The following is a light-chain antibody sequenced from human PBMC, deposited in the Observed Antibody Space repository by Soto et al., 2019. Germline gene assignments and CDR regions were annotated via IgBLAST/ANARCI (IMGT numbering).Light chain of an antibody. J-gene: IGLJ3*02. CDR3: CSLTNGATWV. CDR2: EAS. Sequence: QAVLTQPASVSGSPGQSITISCTGTNSDVGSHNFVSWYQQYPGKAPKLLIYEASKRPSGLSTRFSGSKSGNTASLTISGLQAEDEADYYCCSLTNGATWVFGGGTKVTVL. V-gene: IGLV2-23*01. CDR1: NSDVGSHNF.